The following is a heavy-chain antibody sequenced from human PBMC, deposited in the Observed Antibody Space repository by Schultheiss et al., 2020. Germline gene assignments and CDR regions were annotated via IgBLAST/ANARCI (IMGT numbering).Heavy chain of an antibody. CDR3: ASYSSGWPWFFDY. CDR2: INHSGST. Sequence: SETLSLTCAVYGGSFSGYYWSWIRQPPGKGLEWIGEINHSGSTYYNPSLKSRVTISVDTSKNQFSLKLSSVTAADTAVYYCASYSSGWPWFFDYWGQGILVTVSS. D-gene: IGHD6-19*01. V-gene: IGHV4-34*01. CDR1: GGSFSGYY. J-gene: IGHJ4*02.